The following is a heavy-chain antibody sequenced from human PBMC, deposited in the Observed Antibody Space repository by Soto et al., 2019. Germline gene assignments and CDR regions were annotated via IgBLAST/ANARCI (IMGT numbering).Heavy chain of an antibody. CDR1: GFTFSSYA. D-gene: IGHD2-21*02. CDR3: ARGPVAYCGGDCRTFDY. V-gene: IGHV3-30-3*01. J-gene: IGHJ4*02. Sequence: QVQLVESGGGVVQPGRSLRLSCAASGFTFSSYAMHWVRQAPGTGLEWVAVISYDGSNKYYADSVKGQFTISRDNSKNTVYLQMISVRDEDTAVYYGARGPVAYCGGDCRTFDYWGQGTLVTVSS. CDR2: ISYDGSNK.